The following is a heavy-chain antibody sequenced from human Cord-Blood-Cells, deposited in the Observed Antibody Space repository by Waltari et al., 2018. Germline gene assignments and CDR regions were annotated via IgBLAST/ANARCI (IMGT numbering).Heavy chain of an antibody. V-gene: IGHV1-18*01. CDR3: ARVEDSSSWYVWFDP. J-gene: IGHJ5*02. CDR1: GYAFTSYG. CDR2: ISAYKCNT. Sequence: QVQLVQSGAEVKKPGASVKVSCRASGYAFTSYGISWVRQALGQGLEGMGGISAYKCNTNYGQKLQGSVTMTTDTSTSTAYMELRSLRSDDTAVYYCARVEDSSSWYVWFDPWGQGTLVTVSS. D-gene: IGHD6-13*01.